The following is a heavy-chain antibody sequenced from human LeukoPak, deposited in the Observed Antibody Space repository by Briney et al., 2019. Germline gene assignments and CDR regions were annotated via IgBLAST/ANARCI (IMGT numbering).Heavy chain of an antibody. Sequence: GGSLRLSCAASGFTFSSYGMHWVRQAPGKGLEWVAVIWYDGSNKYYADSVKGRFTISRDNSKNTLYLQMNSLRAEDTAVYYCAKTGVTGPQTYYFDYWGQGTLVFVSS. V-gene: IGHV3-33*06. CDR3: AKTGVTGPQTYYFDY. J-gene: IGHJ4*02. D-gene: IGHD1-20*01. CDR2: IWYDGSNK. CDR1: GFTFSSYG.